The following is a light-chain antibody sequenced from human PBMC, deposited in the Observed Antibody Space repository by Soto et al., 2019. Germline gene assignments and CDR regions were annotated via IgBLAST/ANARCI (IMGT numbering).Light chain of an antibody. CDR3: QQSYNPPWT. CDR2: AAS. CDR1: QTISIY. Sequence: DIQMTQSPSTLSGSVGDRVTITCRASQTISIYLNWYQQKPGKAPKLLIYAASSLQSGVPSRFSGSGSRTDFTLTISSLQPEDFATYYCQQSYNPPWTFGQGTKVDIK. V-gene: IGKV1-39*01. J-gene: IGKJ1*01.